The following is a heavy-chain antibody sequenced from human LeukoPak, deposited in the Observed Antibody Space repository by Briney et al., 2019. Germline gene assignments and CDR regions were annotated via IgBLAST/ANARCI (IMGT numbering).Heavy chain of an antibody. V-gene: IGHV4-39*07. D-gene: IGHD2-21*01. Sequence: SETLSLTCTVSGGSIRSSSYYWGWIRQPPGKGLEWIGSIYYSGSTYYNPSLKSRVTISVDTSKNQFSLKLSSVTAADTAVYYCARDQLQPRYYYMDVWGKGTTVTVSS. CDR1: GGSIRSSSYY. J-gene: IGHJ6*03. CDR3: ARDQLQPRYYYMDV. CDR2: IYYSGST.